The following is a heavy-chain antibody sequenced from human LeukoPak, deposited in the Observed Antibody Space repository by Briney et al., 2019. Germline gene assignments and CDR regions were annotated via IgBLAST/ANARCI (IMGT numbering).Heavy chain of an antibody. CDR2: ISSSSSTI. CDR3: ASTPWGIAVAGGNWFDP. Sequence: GGSLRLSCAASGFTFSSYSMNWVRQAPGKGLEWVSYISSSSSTIYYADSVKGRFTISRDNAKNSLYLQMNSLRAEDTAVYYCASTPWGIAVAGGNWFDPWGQGTLVTVSS. J-gene: IGHJ5*02. V-gene: IGHV3-48*01. D-gene: IGHD6-19*01. CDR1: GFTFSSYS.